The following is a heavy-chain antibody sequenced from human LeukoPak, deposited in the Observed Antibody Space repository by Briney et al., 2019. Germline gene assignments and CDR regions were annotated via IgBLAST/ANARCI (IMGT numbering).Heavy chain of an antibody. CDR1: GFTLSDYY. D-gene: IGHD5-12*01. V-gene: IGHV3-11*01. CDR2: SSSSGSTI. J-gene: IGHJ4*02. CDR3: AKEREVATMGLYFDY. Sequence: GGSLRLSCAASGFTLSDYYMSWIRQAPGKGLEWVSYSSSSGSTIYYADSVKGRFAISRDNAKNSLYLQMNSLRAEDTAVYYCAKEREVATMGLYFDYWGQGTLVTVSS.